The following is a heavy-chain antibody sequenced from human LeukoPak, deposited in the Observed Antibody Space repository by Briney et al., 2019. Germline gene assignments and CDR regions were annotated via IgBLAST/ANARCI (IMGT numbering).Heavy chain of an antibody. J-gene: IGHJ4*02. CDR2: IWYDGSNK. V-gene: IGHV3-33*01. D-gene: IGHD6-13*01. CDR1: GFTFSHYN. Sequence: PGRSLRLSCAASGFTFSHYNMHWVRQAPGKGLEWVAVIWYDGSNKYYADSVKGRFTISRDNSKNTLYLQMNSLRAEDTAVFYCATRAAAAEAYWGQGTLVTVSS. CDR3: ATRAAAAEAY.